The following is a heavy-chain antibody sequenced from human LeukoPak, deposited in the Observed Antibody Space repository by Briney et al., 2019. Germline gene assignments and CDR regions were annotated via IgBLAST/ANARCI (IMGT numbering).Heavy chain of an antibody. V-gene: IGHV4-34*01. CDR3: ARSRGYCSGGSCFSYYYYYYGMDV. CDR1: GGSFSGYY. Sequence: SETLSLTCAVYGGSFSGYYWSWIRQPPGKGLEWIGEINHSGSTNYSPSLKSRVTISVDTSKNQFSLKLSSVTAADTAVYYCARSRGYCSGGSCFSYYYYYYGMDVWGQGTTVTVSS. CDR2: INHSGST. J-gene: IGHJ6*02. D-gene: IGHD2-15*01.